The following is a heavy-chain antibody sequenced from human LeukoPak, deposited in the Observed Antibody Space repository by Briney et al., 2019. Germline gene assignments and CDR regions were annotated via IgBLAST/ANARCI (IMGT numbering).Heavy chain of an antibody. V-gene: IGHV3-30-3*01. CDR1: GFTFSSYA. Sequence: PGRSLRLSCAASGFTFSSYAMHWVRQAPGKGLEWVAVISYAGSNKYYADSVKGRFTISRDNSKNTLYLQMNSLRSDDTAVYYCARDPTPTYESGAYYGVDWGRGTLVTVSS. CDR2: ISYAGSNK. J-gene: IGHJ4*02. CDR3: ARDPTPTYESGAYYGVD. D-gene: IGHD3-22*01.